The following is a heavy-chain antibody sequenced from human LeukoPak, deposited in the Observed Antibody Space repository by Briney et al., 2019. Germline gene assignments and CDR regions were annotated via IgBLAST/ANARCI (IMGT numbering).Heavy chain of an antibody. D-gene: IGHD6-13*01. CDR3: ARDLWGSSSYYFDY. Sequence: GGSLRLSCAASGFTFSSYWMSWVRQAPGKGLEWVANIKQDGSEKYYVDSVKGRFTISRDNAKNSLYLQMNSLRAEDTAVYYCARDLWGSSSYYFDYWGQGTLVTVSS. J-gene: IGHJ4*02. CDR1: GFTFSSYW. CDR2: IKQDGSEK. V-gene: IGHV3-7*01.